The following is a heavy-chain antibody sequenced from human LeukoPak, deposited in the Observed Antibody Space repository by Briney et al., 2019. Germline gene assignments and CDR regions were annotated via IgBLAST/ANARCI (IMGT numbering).Heavy chain of an antibody. V-gene: IGHV3-74*01. J-gene: IGHJ3*02. D-gene: IGHD1-14*01. CDR1: GFTFSNYW. Sequence: QPGGSLRLSCAASGFTFSNYWMHWVRHAPGKGLVWVSRIKSDGRSTNYADSVKGRFTISRDNAKNTLYLQMNSLRAEDTAMYYCTRILVGDNRAFDTWGQGTMATVSS. CDR2: IKSDGRST. CDR3: TRILVGDNRAFDT.